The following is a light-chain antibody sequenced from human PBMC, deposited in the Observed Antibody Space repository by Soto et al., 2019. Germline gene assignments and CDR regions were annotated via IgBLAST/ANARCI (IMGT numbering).Light chain of an antibody. Sequence: QSVLTQPPSVSGAPGQRVTISCTGSSSSIGAGYDVHWYHQLPGAAPKLLVSGNNNRPSGVPDRFSASKSGTSASLAITGLQTEDEDQYYCQSYDSRLPAYVFGTGTKLTVL. CDR2: GNN. J-gene: IGLJ1*01. V-gene: IGLV1-40*01. CDR3: QSYDSRLPAYV. CDR1: SSSIGAGYD.